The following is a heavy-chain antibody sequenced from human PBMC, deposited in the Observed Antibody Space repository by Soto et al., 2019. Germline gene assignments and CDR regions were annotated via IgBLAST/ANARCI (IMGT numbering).Heavy chain of an antibody. V-gene: IGHV3-30*18. CDR3: AKDYDFWSGYTYYYYGMDV. Sequence: QAQLVESGGGVVQPGRSLRLSCAASGFTFSSYGMHWVRQAPGKGLEWVAVISYDGSNKYYADSVKGRFTISRDNSKNTLYLQMNSLRAEDTAVYYCAKDYDFWSGYTYYYYGMDVWGQGTTVTVSS. J-gene: IGHJ6*02. D-gene: IGHD3-3*01. CDR2: ISYDGSNK. CDR1: GFTFSSYG.